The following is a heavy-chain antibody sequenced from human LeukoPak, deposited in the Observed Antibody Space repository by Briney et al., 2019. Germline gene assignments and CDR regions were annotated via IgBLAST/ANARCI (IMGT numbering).Heavy chain of an antibody. CDR3: ASLAPPETDYYYGMDV. CDR2: INPSGGST. J-gene: IGHJ6*02. Sequence: ASVKVSCKASGYTFTGYYMHWVRQAPGQGLEWMGIINPSGGSTSYAQKFQGRVTMTRDTSTSTVYMELSSLRSEDTAVYYCASLAPPETDYYYGMDVWGQGTTVTVSS. V-gene: IGHV1-46*01. CDR1: GYTFTGYY.